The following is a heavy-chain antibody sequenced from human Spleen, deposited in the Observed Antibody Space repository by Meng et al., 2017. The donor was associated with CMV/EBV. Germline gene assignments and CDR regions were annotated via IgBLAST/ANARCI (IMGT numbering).Heavy chain of an antibody. CDR2: IHYSGNT. CDR1: ADYIKNTGYF. D-gene: IGHD3-9*01. CDR3: ARLRGGGVNLLTVYPTVFDS. Sequence: SETLSLTCVVSADYIKNTGYFWGWIRQPPGEGLEWIATIHYSGNTYYRPSLKSRLDISLDPTTNQFSLKLSSMTAADTAVYYCARLRGGGVNLLTVYPTVFDSWGQGTLVTVSS. J-gene: IGHJ4*02. V-gene: IGHV4-39*07.